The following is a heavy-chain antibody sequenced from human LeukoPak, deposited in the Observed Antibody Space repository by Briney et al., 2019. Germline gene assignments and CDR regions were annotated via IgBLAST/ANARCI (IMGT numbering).Heavy chain of an antibody. CDR1: GYTFTSYG. CDR2: ISAYNGNT. V-gene: IGHV1-18*01. D-gene: IGHD3-3*01. J-gene: IGHJ4*02. CDR3: ARDTTDDFWSGYSDY. Sequence: ASVKVSCKASGYTFTSYGISWVRQAPGQGLEWMGWISAYNGNTNYAQKLQGRVTMTTDTSTSTAYMELRSLRSDDTAVYYCARDTTDDFWSGYSDYWGQGTLVTVSS.